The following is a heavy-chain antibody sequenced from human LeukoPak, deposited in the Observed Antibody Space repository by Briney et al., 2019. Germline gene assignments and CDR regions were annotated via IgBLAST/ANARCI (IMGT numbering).Heavy chain of an antibody. D-gene: IGHD6-13*01. CDR2: IYHSGST. J-gene: IGHJ4*02. Sequence: SETLSLTCTVSGYSISSGYYWGWIRQPPGKGLEWIGSIYHSGSTYYNPSLKSRVTISVDTSKNQFSLKLSSVTAADTAVYYCARALVVAYSSSWYYFDWWGQGTLVTVSS. CDR1: GYSISSGYY. CDR3: ARALVVAYSSSWYYFDW. V-gene: IGHV4-38-2*02.